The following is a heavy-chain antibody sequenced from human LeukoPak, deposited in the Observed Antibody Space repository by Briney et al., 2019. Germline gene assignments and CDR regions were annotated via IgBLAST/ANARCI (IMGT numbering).Heavy chain of an antibody. Sequence: GGSLRLSCAASGFTFDDYAMHWVRQAPGKGLEWVSGISWNSGSIGYADSVKGRFTISRDNAKNTLYLQMNSLRAEDTAVYYCARDRGDYDAFDIWGQGTMVTVSS. CDR3: ARDRGDYDAFDI. CDR1: GFTFDDYA. CDR2: ISWNSGSI. D-gene: IGHD2-21*01. V-gene: IGHV3-9*01. J-gene: IGHJ3*02.